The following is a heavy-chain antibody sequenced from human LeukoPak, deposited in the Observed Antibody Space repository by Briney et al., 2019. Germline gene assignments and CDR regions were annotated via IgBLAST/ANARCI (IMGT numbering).Heavy chain of an antibody. J-gene: IGHJ4*02. CDR1: GFTFSSYA. CDR3: ARDRADIVVVVAATMAFEFDY. Sequence: GGSLRLSCAASGFTFSSYAMSWVRQAPGKGLEWVSAISGSGGSTYYADSVKGRFTISRDNSKNTLYLQMNSLRAEDTAVYYCARDRADIVVVVAATMAFEFDYWGQGTLVTVSS. V-gene: IGHV3-23*01. D-gene: IGHD2-15*01. CDR2: ISGSGGST.